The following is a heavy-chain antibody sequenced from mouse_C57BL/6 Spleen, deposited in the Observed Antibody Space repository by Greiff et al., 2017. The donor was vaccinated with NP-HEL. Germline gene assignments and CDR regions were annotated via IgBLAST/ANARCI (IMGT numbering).Heavy chain of an antibody. J-gene: IGHJ3*01. CDR3: ARCAPNWGDFAY. D-gene: IGHD4-1*01. CDR2: LNPNNGGT. Sequence: VQLQQSGPELVKPGASVKISCKASGYTFTDYYMNWVKQSPGQSLEWIGDLNPNNGGTCYNQKFKGKATLTVDKSSSTAYMELRSLTSEDSAVYYCARCAPNWGDFAYWGQGTLVTVSA. CDR1: GYTFTDYY. V-gene: IGHV1-26*01.